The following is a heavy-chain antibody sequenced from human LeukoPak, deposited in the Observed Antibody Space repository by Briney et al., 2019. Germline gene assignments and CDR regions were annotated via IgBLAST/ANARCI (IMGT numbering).Heavy chain of an antibody. V-gene: IGHV4-59*01. J-gene: IGHJ4*02. CDR2: IYYSGST. D-gene: IGHD3-22*01. CDR3: ARFGREYYYDSSGYYPPFVY. Sequence: SETLSLTCTVSGGSTSSYYWSWIRQPPGKGLEWIGYIYYSGSTNYNPSLKSRVTISVDTSKNQFSLKLSSVTAADTAVYYCARFGREYYYDSSGYYPPFVYWGQGTLVTVSS. CDR1: GGSTSSYY.